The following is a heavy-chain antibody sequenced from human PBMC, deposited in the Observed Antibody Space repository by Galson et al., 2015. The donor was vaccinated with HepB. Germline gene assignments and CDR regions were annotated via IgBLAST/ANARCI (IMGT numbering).Heavy chain of an antibody. CDR2: FDPEDGET. D-gene: IGHD3-22*01. J-gene: IGHJ4*02. Sequence: SVKVSCKVSGSTLTELSMHWVRQAPGKGLEWMGGFDPEDGETIYAQKFQGRVTMTEDTSTDTAYMELSSLRSEDTAVYYCATVRYDSSGYYSFDYWGQGTLVTVSS. V-gene: IGHV1-24*01. CDR1: GSTLTELS. CDR3: ATVRYDSSGYYSFDY.